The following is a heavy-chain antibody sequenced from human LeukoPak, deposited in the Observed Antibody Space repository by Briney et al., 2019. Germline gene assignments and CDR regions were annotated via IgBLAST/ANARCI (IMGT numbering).Heavy chain of an antibody. Sequence: SETLSLTCTVSGGSISSSNYYWGWIRQPPRKGLEWIGSIYYSGSTYYNPSLKSRVTISVDTSKNQFSLKLSSVTAADTAVYYCARGPRGYSYGPWIDYWGQGTLVTVSS. J-gene: IGHJ4*02. CDR3: ARGPRGYSYGPWIDY. CDR2: IYYSGST. V-gene: IGHV4-39*07. CDR1: GGSISSSNYY. D-gene: IGHD5-18*01.